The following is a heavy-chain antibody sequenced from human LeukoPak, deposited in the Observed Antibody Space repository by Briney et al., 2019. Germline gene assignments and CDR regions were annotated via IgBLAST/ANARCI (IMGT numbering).Heavy chain of an antibody. J-gene: IGHJ5*02. CDR1: GFTFSSYS. Sequence: PGGSLRLSCAASGFTFSSYSMNWVRQAPGKGLEWVSAISGSGGSTYYADSVKGRFTISRDNSKNTLYLQMNSLRAEDTAVYYCAKEPVADWSNWFDPWGQGTLVTVSS. CDR2: ISGSGGST. CDR3: AKEPVADWSNWFDP. V-gene: IGHV3-23*01. D-gene: IGHD6-19*01.